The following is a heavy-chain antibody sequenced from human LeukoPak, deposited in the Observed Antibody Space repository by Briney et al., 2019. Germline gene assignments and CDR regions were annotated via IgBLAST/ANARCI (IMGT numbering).Heavy chain of an antibody. CDR3: ARGHYYGMDV. Sequence: PSETLSLTCTVSGGSISSSSYYWGWIRQAPGKGLEWVSSISSSSNYVYYADSVKGRFTISRDNAKNSLYLQMNSLRAEDAAVYYCARGHYYGMDVWGKGTTVTISS. V-gene: IGHV3-21*01. J-gene: IGHJ6*04. CDR1: GGSISSSS. CDR2: ISSSSNYV.